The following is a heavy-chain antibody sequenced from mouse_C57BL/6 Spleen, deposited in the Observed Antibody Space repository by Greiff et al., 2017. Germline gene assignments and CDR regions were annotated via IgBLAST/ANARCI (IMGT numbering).Heavy chain of an antibody. CDR2: INPNNGGT. V-gene: IGHV1-22*01. D-gene: IGHD2-4*01. Sequence: VQLQQSGPELVKPGASVKMSCKASGYTFTDYNMHWVKQSPGKSLEWIGYINPNNGGTSYNQKFKGKATLTVNKSSSTAYMELRILTSEDSAVYYGARSYYDYDGFAYWGQGTLVTVSA. CDR1: GYTFTDYN. CDR3: ARSYYDYDGFAY. J-gene: IGHJ3*01.